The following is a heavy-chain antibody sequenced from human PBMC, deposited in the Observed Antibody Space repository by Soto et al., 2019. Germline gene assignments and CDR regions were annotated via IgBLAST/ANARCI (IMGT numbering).Heavy chain of an antibody. Sequence: WETLSLTCAVYGGSFSGYYWSWIRQPPGKGLEWIGEINHSGSTNYNPSLKSRVTISVDTSKNQFSLKLSSVTAADTAVYYCARGSGNLGYCSGGSCPGDVTYSFDYWGQGTMVTVYS. CDR2: INHSGST. J-gene: IGHJ4*02. CDR1: GGSFSGYY. D-gene: IGHD2-15*01. V-gene: IGHV4-34*01. CDR3: ARGSGNLGYCSGGSCPGDVTYSFDY.